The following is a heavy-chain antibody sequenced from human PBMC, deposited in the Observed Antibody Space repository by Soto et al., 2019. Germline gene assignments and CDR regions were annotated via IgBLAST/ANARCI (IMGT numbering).Heavy chain of an antibody. J-gene: IGHJ4*02. V-gene: IGHV3-23*01. CDR3: AKDHYDFWSGYYSPHFDY. CDR1: GFTFSSYA. D-gene: IGHD3-3*01. CDR2: ISGSGGST. Sequence: PGGSLRLSCAASGFTFSSYAMSWVRQAPGKGLEWVSAISGSGGSTYYADSVKGRFTISRDNSKNTLYLQMNSLRAEGTAVYYCAKDHYDFWSGYYSPHFDYWGQGTLVTVSS.